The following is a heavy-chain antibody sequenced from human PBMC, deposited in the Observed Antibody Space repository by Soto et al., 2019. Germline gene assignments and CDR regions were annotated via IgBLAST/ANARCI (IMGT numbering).Heavy chain of an antibody. CDR3: ARWAGRAHDFGGHFDY. J-gene: IGHJ4*02. V-gene: IGHV1-18*04. D-gene: IGHD2-15*01. CDR2: IIANNGNT. CDR1: GDSLSTYA. Sequence: ASVKVSCKASGDSLSTYAINWVRQAPGQGLEWMGGIIANNGNTDYAQKLRGRVTMTTDTSTNTAYMELRSLRSDDTAVYYCARWAGRAHDFGGHFDYWGQGTLVTVSS.